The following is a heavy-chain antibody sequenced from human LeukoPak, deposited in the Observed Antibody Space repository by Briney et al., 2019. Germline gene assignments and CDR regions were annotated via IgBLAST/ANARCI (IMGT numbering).Heavy chain of an antibody. CDR2: IIPIFGTA. CDR1: AGTFSSYA. V-gene: IGHV1-69*13. CDR3: ARAAWYCSSTSCYNRTNYYYYYGMDV. Sequence: SVKVSCKASAGTFSSYAISWVRQPPAQGLEWMGGIIPIFGTANYAQKFQGRVTITADESTSTAYMELSSLRSEDTAVYYCARAAWYCSSTSCYNRTNYYYYYGMDVWGQGPTVTVSS. D-gene: IGHD2-2*02. J-gene: IGHJ6*02.